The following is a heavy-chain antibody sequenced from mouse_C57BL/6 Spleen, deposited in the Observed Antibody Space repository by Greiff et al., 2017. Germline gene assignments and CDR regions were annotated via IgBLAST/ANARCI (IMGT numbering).Heavy chain of an antibody. V-gene: IGHV1-19*01. CDR3: ARSAQATYYFDY. D-gene: IGHD3-2*02. Sequence: VQLKQSGPVLVKPGASVKMSCKASGYTFTDYYMNWVKQSHGKSLEWIGVINPYNGGTSYNQKFKGKATLTVDKSSSTAYMELNSLTSEDSAVYYCARSAQATYYFDYWGQGTTLTVSS. J-gene: IGHJ2*01. CDR1: GYTFTDYY. CDR2: INPYNGGT.